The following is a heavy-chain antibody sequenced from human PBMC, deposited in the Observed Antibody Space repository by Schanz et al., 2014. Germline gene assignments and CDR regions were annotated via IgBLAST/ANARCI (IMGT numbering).Heavy chain of an antibody. CDR3: VKDLQRELLRDDHYYGMDV. CDR1: GFTFSSYG. CDR2: IWYDGTDR. V-gene: IGHV3-33*06. D-gene: IGHD1-26*01. Sequence: QVQLVESGGGVVQPGRSLRLSCAVSGFTFSSYGMHWVRQAPGKGLEWVAVIWYDGTDRYYADSVKGRFTTSRDNSKNTMYLQMNSLRAEDTAVYYCVKDLQRELLRDDHYYGMDVWGQGTTVTVSS. J-gene: IGHJ6*02.